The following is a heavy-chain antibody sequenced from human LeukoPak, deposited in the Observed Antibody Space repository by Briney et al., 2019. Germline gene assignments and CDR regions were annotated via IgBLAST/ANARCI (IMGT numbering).Heavy chain of an antibody. J-gene: IGHJ4*02. CDR3: ARESGWGVVAATALGY. CDR1: GYTFTSYY. V-gene: IGHV1-2*02. CDR2: INPNSGGT. Sequence: ASVKVSCKASGYTFTSYYMHWVRQAPGQGLEWMGWINPNSGGTNYAQKFQGRVTMTRDTSISTAYMELSRLRSDDTAVYYCARESGWGVVAATALGYWGQGTLVTVSS. D-gene: IGHD2-15*01.